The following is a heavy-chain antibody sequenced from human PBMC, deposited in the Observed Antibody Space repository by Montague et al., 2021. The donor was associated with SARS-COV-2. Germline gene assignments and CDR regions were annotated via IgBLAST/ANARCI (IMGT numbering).Heavy chain of an antibody. Sequence: SETLSLTCTVSGGSISSYYWSWIRQPPGKGLEWIGYIYYSGSTNYNPSLKSRVTISVDTSKNQFSLKLSSVTAADTAVYYCARGGEMDWFDPWGQGTLATVSS. CDR2: IYYSGST. D-gene: IGHD2-21*01. CDR3: ARGGEMDWFDP. J-gene: IGHJ5*02. CDR1: GGSISSYY. V-gene: IGHV4-59*01.